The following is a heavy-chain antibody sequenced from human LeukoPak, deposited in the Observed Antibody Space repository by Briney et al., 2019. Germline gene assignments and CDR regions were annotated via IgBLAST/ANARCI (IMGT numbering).Heavy chain of an antibody. D-gene: IGHD5-18*01. CDR2: IRYDGSNK. Sequence: GGTLRLSCAASGFTFSSYGMSWVRQAPGKGLEWVAFIRYDGSNKYYADSVKGRFTISRDNSKNTLHLQTNSLRAEDTAVYYCAKDGIQLSHYYYYMDVWGKGTTVTISS. CDR3: AKDGIQLSHYYYYMDV. J-gene: IGHJ6*03. V-gene: IGHV3-30*02. CDR1: GFTFSSYG.